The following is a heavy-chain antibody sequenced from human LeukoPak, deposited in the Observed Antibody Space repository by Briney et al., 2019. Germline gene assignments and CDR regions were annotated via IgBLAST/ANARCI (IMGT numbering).Heavy chain of an antibody. CDR1: GFTFSRYS. Sequence: GGSLRLSCAASGFTFSRYSMNWVRQAPGKGLEWVSYISRSGSTIYYADSVKGRFTISRDNAKNSLYLQMNSLRDEDTAVYYCARDTEHLYFVFDYWGRGPWSPSPQ. D-gene: IGHD2-2*02. J-gene: IGHJ4*02. CDR3: ARDTEHLYFVFDY. V-gene: IGHV3-48*02. CDR2: ISRSGSTI.